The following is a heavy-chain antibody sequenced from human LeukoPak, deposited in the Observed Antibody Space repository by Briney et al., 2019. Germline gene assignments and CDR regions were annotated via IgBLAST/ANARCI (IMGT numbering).Heavy chain of an antibody. D-gene: IGHD3-22*01. J-gene: IGHJ1*01. CDR3: ARGYYDSSDYEYFQY. CDR2: INPDSGGT. V-gene: IGHV1-2*02. CDR1: GYTFTGYY. Sequence: ASVKVSCKASGYTFTGYYVHWVRQAPGQGLEWMAWINPDSGGTNYAQKFQGRVTMTRDTSISTAYMELSRLKSDDTAVYYCARGYYDSSDYEYFQYWGQGTLVTVSS.